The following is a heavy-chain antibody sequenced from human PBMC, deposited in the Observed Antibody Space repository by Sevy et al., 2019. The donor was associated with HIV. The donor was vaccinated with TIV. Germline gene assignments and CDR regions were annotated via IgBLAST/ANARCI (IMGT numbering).Heavy chain of an antibody. CDR2: ISSGSSYI. Sequence: GGSLRLPCAASGFTFSNYDMNWVRQAPGKGLEWVSYISSGSSYIYYADSLKGRVTISRDNANNSLFLQLNSLRAEDTAVYYCARALDYYDTGGLYYWGQGALVTVSS. CDR3: ARALDYYDTGGLYY. CDR1: GFTFSNYD. V-gene: IGHV3-21*01. D-gene: IGHD3-22*01. J-gene: IGHJ4*02.